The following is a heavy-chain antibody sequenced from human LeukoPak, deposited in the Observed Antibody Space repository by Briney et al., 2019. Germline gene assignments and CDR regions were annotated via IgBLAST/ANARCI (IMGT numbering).Heavy chain of an antibody. J-gene: IGHJ3*02. CDR1: GFTFSNYA. CDR2: ISGSGGST. D-gene: IGHD3-3*01. V-gene: IGHV3-23*01. CDR3: AKDLRFLEWLHPNDAFDI. Sequence: GGSLRLSCAASGFTFSNYAMSWVRQAPGKGLEWVSAISGSGGSTYYADSVKGRFTISRDNSKNTLYLQMNSLRAEDTAVYYCAKDLRFLEWLHPNDAFDIWGQGTMVTVSS.